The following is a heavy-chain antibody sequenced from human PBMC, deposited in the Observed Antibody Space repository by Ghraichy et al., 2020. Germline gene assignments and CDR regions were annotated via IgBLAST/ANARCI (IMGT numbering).Heavy chain of an antibody. Sequence: GSLRLSCAASGFTFSSYSMNWVRQAPGKGLEWVSSISSSSSYIYYADSVKGRFTISRDNAKNSLYLQMNSLRAEDTAVYYCATKGEYYDFWSGYYTGLQGGYYWGQGTLVTVSS. J-gene: IGHJ4*02. CDR1: GFTFSSYS. CDR2: ISSSSSYI. CDR3: ATKGEYYDFWSGYYTGLQGGYY. V-gene: IGHV3-21*01. D-gene: IGHD3-3*01.